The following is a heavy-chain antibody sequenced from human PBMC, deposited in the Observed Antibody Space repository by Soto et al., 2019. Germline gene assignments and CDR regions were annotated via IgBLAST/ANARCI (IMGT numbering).Heavy chain of an antibody. V-gene: IGHV3-11*04. J-gene: IGHJ4*02. Sequence: GGSLRLSCAASGFTFNDYCMSWIRQAPGKGLEWVSYISSSGSTIYYADSVKGRFTISRDNAKNSMFLQMNSLRAEDTAMYYCTRDFDFDTAYWGQGTLVTVSS. D-gene: IGHD5-18*01. CDR2: ISSSGSTI. CDR1: GFTFNDYC. CDR3: TRDFDFDTAY.